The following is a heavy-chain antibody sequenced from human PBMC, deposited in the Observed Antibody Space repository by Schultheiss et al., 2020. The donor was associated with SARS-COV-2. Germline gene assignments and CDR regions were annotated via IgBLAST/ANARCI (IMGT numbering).Heavy chain of an antibody. Sequence: SETLSLTCAVSGGSISSSNWWSWVRQPPGKGLEWIGEIYHSGSTNYNPSLKSRLTISVDTSKNHVSLKLSSVTAADTAVYYCARGGEWSSSWYAFDIWGQGTMVTVSS. CDR1: GGSISSSNW. CDR3: ARGGEWSSSWYAFDI. CDR2: IYHSGST. J-gene: IGHJ3*02. V-gene: IGHV4-4*02. D-gene: IGHD6-13*01.